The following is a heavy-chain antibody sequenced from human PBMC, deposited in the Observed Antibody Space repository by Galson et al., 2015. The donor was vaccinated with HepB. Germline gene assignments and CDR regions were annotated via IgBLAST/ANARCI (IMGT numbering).Heavy chain of an antibody. V-gene: IGHV3-7*03. J-gene: IGHJ6*02. CDR1: GFTFGDYA. Sequence: SLRLSCAASGFTFGDYAMSWVRQAPGKGLEWVANIKQDGSEKYYVDSVKGRFTISRDNAKNSLYLQMNSLRAEDTAVYYCARDSSSWYYYYGMDVWGQGTTVTVSS. CDR3: ARDSSSWYYYYGMDV. D-gene: IGHD6-13*01. CDR2: IKQDGSEK.